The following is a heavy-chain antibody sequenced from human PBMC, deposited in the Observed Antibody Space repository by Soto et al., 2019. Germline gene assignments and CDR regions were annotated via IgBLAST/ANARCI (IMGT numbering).Heavy chain of an antibody. CDR2: IYWDVDK. CDR3: ALVRTTVTTL. J-gene: IGHJ4*02. Sequence: QITLKESGPTVVKPTQTLTLTCTFSGFSLYTSGVGVAWFRKPPGKALEWLALIYWDVDKRYSPFLKSRLTITKDASKNQVVLTMTNMDPLDTATYYCALVRTTVTTLWGQGTLVTVSS. V-gene: IGHV2-5*02. D-gene: IGHD4-17*01. CDR1: GFSLYTSGVG.